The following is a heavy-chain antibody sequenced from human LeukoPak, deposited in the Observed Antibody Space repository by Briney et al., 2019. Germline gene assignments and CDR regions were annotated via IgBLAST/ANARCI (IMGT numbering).Heavy chain of an antibody. V-gene: IGHV4-30-4*08. CDR1: GGSISSGDYY. CDR2: IYYSGST. CDR3: ARRKAGYSYGLNYYYYYMDV. J-gene: IGHJ6*03. Sequence: SETLSLTCTVSGGSISSGDYYWSWIRQPPGMGLEWIGYIYYSGSTYYNPSLKSRVTISVDTSKNQFSLKLSSVTAADTAVYYCARRKAGYSYGLNYYYYYMDVWGKGTTVTVSS. D-gene: IGHD5-18*01.